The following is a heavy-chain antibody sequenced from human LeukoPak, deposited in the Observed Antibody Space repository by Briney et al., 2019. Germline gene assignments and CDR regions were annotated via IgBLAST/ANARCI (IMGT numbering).Heavy chain of an antibody. Sequence: ASVKVSCMASGYTFTGYYMHWARQAPGQGLEWMGWINPNSGGTNYAQKFQGRVTMTRDTSISTAYMELSRLRSDDTAVYYCARESGQYCSGGSCYRYYYYMDVWGKGTTVTVSS. CDR3: ARESGQYCSGGSCYRYYYYMDV. CDR2: INPNSGGT. CDR1: GYTFTGYY. D-gene: IGHD2-15*01. J-gene: IGHJ6*03. V-gene: IGHV1-2*02.